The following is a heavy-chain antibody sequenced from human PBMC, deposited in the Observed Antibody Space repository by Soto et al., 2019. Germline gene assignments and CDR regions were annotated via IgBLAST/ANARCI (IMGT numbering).Heavy chain of an antibody. Sequence: QVQLVESGGGVVQPGRSLRLSCAASGFTFSAYTMHWVRQPPGKGLEWVAVISYDGNNERYTDPVKGRFTVSRDNSKSTLYLQMNSLKSEDTAVYYCARDGYSGRSDGFHIWGQGTMVTVSS. CDR2: ISYDGNNE. V-gene: IGHV3-30-3*01. CDR3: ARDGYSGRSDGFHI. CDR1: GFTFSAYT. J-gene: IGHJ3*02. D-gene: IGHD1-26*01.